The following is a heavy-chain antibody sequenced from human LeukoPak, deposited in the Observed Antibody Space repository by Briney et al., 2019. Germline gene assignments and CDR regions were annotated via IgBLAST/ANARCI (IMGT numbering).Heavy chain of an antibody. CDR1: GDTFSNYT. J-gene: IGHJ3*02. CDR2: IIPIVGTA. D-gene: IGHD3-16*02. CDR3: ARYLVIRGDAFDI. Sequence: GSSVKVSCKASGDTFSNYTINWVRQAPGQGLEWMGRIIPIVGTANCAQNFQGRVTITTDKSTSTAYMELSSLRSEDTAVYYCARYLVIRGDAFDIWGQGTMVTVSS. V-gene: IGHV1-69*08.